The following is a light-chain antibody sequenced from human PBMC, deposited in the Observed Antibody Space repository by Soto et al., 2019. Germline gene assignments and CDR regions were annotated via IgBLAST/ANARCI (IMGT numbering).Light chain of an antibody. CDR2: DAS. J-gene: IGKJ2*01. CDR3: QQYDNLPPDT. V-gene: IGKV1-33*01. CDR1: QDIRNY. Sequence: DIQMTQSPSSLSASVGDRVTITCQASQDIRNYLNWYQQKPGKAPKLLIYDASNLETGVPSRFSGSGSGTDFTFTISSLQAEDVATYYCQQYDNLPPDTFGQGTKLEI.